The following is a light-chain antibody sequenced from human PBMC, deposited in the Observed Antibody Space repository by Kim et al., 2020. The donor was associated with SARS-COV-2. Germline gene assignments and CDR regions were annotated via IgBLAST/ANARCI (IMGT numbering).Light chain of an antibody. CDR3: QSYDSSNLV. J-gene: IGLJ3*02. V-gene: IGLV6-57*04. Sequence: NFMLTQPHSVSESPGKTVTISCTRSSGSIASYYVQWYQQRPGSDPTTVIFEDNHRPSGVPDRFSGAIDSSSNSASLTISGLKTEDEADYYCQSYDSSNLVFGGGTQLTVL. CDR1: SGSIASYY. CDR2: EDN.